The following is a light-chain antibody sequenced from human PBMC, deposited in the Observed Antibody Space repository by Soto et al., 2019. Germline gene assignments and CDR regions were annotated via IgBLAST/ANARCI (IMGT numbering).Light chain of an antibody. V-gene: IGLV1-51*01. CDR1: RSNIGNNY. Sequence: QSVLTQPPSVSAAPGQTVTISCSGSRSNIGNNYEAWYQQHPGTAPQLLMYDNNMRPSWVPDRFSGSKSGTSATLVITGLQHGDEADYYCGTWDSSLSVWVFGGGTQLTVL. J-gene: IGLJ2*01. CDR3: GTWDSSLSVWV. CDR2: DNN.